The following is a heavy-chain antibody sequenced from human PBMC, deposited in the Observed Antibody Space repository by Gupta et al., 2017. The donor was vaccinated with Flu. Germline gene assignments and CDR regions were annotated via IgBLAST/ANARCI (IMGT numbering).Heavy chain of an antibody. CDR3: ARHTPLRFMEESINDTAD. J-gene: IGHJ4*02. Sequence: QLQLQESGPRLMKPSETLSRTSTAHGDSISSINSDWGLVRQPPGKGLEGIGSLHAGETSNDNPSLKGRVTISLDTSKNQLSLKVTSGTAADTAIYYCARHTPLRFMEESINDTADLGQGTLVTVSS. CDR2: LHAGETS. D-gene: IGHD3-3*01. CDR1: GDSISSINSD. V-gene: IGHV4-39*01.